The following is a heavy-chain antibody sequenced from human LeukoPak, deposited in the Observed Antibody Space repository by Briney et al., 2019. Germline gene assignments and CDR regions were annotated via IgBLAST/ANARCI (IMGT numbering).Heavy chain of an antibody. CDR3: VKERMTITSAFDY. D-gene: IGHD4/OR15-4a*01. CDR2: IYSGGST. CDR1: GFTVSSNY. J-gene: IGHJ4*02. V-gene: IGHV3-53*05. Sequence: GGSLRLSCAASGFTVSSNYMSWVRQAPGKGLEWVSVIYSGGSTYYADSVKGRFTISRDNSKNTVFLEMSSLRAEDTAVYYCVKERMTITSAFDYWGQGTLVTVSS.